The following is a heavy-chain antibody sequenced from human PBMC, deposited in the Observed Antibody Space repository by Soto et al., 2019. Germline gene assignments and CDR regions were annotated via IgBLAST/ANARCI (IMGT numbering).Heavy chain of an antibody. D-gene: IGHD4-17*01. V-gene: IGHV3-23*01. CDR1: GFTFDRYA. Sequence: HLLESGGGLVQPGGSLRLSCVASGFTFDRYAMSWVRQAPGKGLEWVSGIRARGGDIWYADSVKGRFIISRDDSKNTLYLQMSRLRAEDTASYYCWKDYGDSSGIMAMDVWGQGSTVTVSS. CDR2: IRARGGDI. J-gene: IGHJ6*02. CDR3: WKDYGDSSGIMAMDV.